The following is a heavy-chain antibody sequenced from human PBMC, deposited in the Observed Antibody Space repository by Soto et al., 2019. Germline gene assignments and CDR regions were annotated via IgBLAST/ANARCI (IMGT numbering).Heavy chain of an antibody. J-gene: IGHJ5*02. CDR1: GFTFSSYG. V-gene: IGHV3-30*18. CDR3: AKGRQQWLVQWFDP. Sequence: GSLRLSCAASGFTFSSYGMHWVRQAPGKGLEWVAVISYDGSNKYYADSVKGRFTISRDNSKNTLYLQMNSLRAEDTAVYYCAKGRQQWLVQWFDPWGQGXLVTVSS. D-gene: IGHD6-19*01. CDR2: ISYDGSNK.